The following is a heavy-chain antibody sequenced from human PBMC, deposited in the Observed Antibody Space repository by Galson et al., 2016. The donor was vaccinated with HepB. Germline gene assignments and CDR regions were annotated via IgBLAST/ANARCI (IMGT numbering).Heavy chain of an antibody. J-gene: IGHJ4*02. Sequence: SVKVSCKVSGGSFSNYRLTWVRQAPGQGLEWMGGIIPMFDTADYAQKFQGRITITVDDSTTTAYMELSSLRSEDAAVYYCARERIGDGYNPLDFWGQGTLVTVSS. CDR1: GGSFSNYR. CDR2: IIPMFDTA. CDR3: ARERIGDGYNPLDF. D-gene: IGHD5-24*01. V-gene: IGHV1-69*13.